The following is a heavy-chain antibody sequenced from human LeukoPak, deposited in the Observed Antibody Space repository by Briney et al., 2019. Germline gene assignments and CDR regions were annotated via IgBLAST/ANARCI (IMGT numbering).Heavy chain of an antibody. CDR1: GYTFTSYD. CDR2: MNPNSGNT. D-gene: IGHD3-10*01. J-gene: IGHJ4*02. Sequence: RRASVKVSCKASGYTFTSYDINWVRQATGQGLEWMGWMNPNSGNTGYAQKFQGRVAMTRNTSISTAYMELSSLRSEDTAVYYCARGKKTLVRGVLYYFDYWGQGTLDTVSS. V-gene: IGHV1-8*01. CDR3: ARGKKTLVRGVLYYFDY.